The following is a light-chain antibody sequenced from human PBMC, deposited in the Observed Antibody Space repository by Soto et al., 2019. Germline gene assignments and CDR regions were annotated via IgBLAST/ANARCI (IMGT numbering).Light chain of an antibody. V-gene: IGKV1-5*03. Sequence: DIQMTQSPSTLSAFVGDRVTITCRASQSISNWLAWYQQKPGKAPKLLIYKASSLESGVPSRFSGSGSGTEFTLTVSSLQHDDFATYYCQQYNSYSRTFGQGTKVDIK. J-gene: IGKJ1*01. CDR2: KAS. CDR1: QSISNW. CDR3: QQYNSYSRT.